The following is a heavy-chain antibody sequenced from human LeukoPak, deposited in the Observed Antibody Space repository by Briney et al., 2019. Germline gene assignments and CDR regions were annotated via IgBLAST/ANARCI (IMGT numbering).Heavy chain of an antibody. CDR3: ARGVIWLGEFIRGYFDP. Sequence: GASVKVSCKASGVTFSNSAITWVRQAPGQGLEWMGRIIPVFHASNYAQKFRGRVTITVDESTSTAYMELSNLRSDDTANYYCARGVIWLGEFIRGYFDPWGQGTLVTVSS. CDR2: IIPVFHAS. J-gene: IGHJ4*02. D-gene: IGHD3-10*01. CDR1: GVTFSNSA. V-gene: IGHV1-69*13.